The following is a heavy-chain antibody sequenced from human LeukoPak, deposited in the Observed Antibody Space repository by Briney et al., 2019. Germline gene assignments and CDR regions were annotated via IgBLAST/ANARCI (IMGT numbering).Heavy chain of an antibody. CDR1: GGSISSYY. D-gene: IGHD6-13*01. V-gene: IGHV4-59*08. CDR2: IYYSGST. CDR3: ARFVKQQLGKYGMDV. Sequence: PSETLSLTCTVSGGSISSYYWSWIRQPPGKGLEWIGYIYYSGSTNYNPSLKSRVTISVDTSKNQFSLKLSSVTAADTAVYYCARFVKQQLGKYGMDVWGQGTTVTVSS. J-gene: IGHJ6*02.